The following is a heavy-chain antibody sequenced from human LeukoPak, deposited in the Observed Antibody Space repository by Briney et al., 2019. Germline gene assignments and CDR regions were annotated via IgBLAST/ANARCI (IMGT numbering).Heavy chain of an antibody. V-gene: IGHV3-21*01. CDR1: GFTFSSYS. J-gene: IGHJ5*02. Sequence: GGSLRLSCAASGFTFSSYSMNWVRQAPEKGLEWVSSISSSSSYIYYADSVKGRFTISRDNAKNSLYLQMNSLRAEDTAVYYCARDIGAFSSGWYLRFDPWGQGTLVTVSS. CDR2: ISSSSSYI. D-gene: IGHD6-19*01. CDR3: ARDIGAFSSGWYLRFDP.